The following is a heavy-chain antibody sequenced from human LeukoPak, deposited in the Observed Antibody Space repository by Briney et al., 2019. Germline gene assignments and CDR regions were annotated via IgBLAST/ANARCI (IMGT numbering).Heavy chain of an antibody. Sequence: PGGSLRLSCAASGFTFSNYWMNWVRQAPGKGLEWVANINQDGSNKYYADSVKGRLTIFRDTSKNTLYLQMNSLRAEDTAVYYCARRQSSDRVASKRGGAFDIWGQGTMVTVSS. CDR1: GFTFSNYW. CDR2: INQDGSNK. CDR3: ARRQSSDRVASKRGGAFDI. J-gene: IGHJ3*02. V-gene: IGHV3-7*01. D-gene: IGHD2-15*01.